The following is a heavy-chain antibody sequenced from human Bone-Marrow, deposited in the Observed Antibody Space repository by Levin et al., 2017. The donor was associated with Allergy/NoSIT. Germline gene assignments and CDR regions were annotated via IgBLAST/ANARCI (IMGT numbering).Heavy chain of an antibody. D-gene: IGHD3-3*01. Sequence: ASVKVSCKVSGSSLREVSMHWVRQIPGKGPEWMGGFDPEDGKTVSAHKFQGRVTMTEDTSTDTVYMELSSLTSEDTAVYYCATDTVEDYDFWTGYDHYYGLDVWGQGTTVIVS. CDR1: GSSLREVS. CDR2: FDPEDGKT. J-gene: IGHJ6*02. CDR3: ATDTVEDYDFWTGYDHYYGLDV. V-gene: IGHV1-24*01.